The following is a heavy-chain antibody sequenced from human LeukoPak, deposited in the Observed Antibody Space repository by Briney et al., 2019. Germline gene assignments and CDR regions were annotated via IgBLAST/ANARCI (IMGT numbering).Heavy chain of an antibody. D-gene: IGHD3-10*01. V-gene: IGHV3-23*01. CDR1: GFTFSSSA. CDR2: ISGSGADT. J-gene: IGHJ4*02. CDR3: AKTSPYGNRGY. Sequence: PGGSLRLSCAASGFTFSSSAMSWVRQAPEKGLEWVSAISGSGADTYYADSVKGRFTISRDNSKNTLYLQMDSLRAEDTAVYYCAKTSPYGNRGYWGQGTLVTVSS.